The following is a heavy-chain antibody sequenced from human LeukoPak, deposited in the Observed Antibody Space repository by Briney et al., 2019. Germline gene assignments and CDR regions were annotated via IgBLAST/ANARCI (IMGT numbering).Heavy chain of an antibody. Sequence: GASVKVSCKASGYTFTSYDINWVRQATGQGLEWMGWMNPNSGNTGYAQKFQGRVTITRNTSISTAYMELSSLRSEDTAVYYRARALWGAELRGYAFDIWGQGTMVTVSS. D-gene: IGHD1-26*01. CDR2: MNPNSGNT. J-gene: IGHJ3*02. CDR1: GYTFTSYD. CDR3: ARALWGAELRGYAFDI. V-gene: IGHV1-8*01.